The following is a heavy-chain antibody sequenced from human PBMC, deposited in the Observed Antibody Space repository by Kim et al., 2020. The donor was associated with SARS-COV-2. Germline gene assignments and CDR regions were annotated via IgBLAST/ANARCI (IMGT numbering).Heavy chain of an antibody. J-gene: IGHJ3*02. D-gene: IGHD6-13*01. CDR1: EFTFSTYE. CDR3: ARDRIATSGKDAVGI. V-gene: IGHV3-48*03. Sequence: GGSLRLSCAASEFTFSTYEMSWVRQAPGKGLEWVSYISSGGGSIYYADSVKGRFTISRDNAKTSLFLQMNSLRAEDTAVYYCARDRIATSGKDAVGIWGQGTRVTVSS. CDR2: ISSGGGSI.